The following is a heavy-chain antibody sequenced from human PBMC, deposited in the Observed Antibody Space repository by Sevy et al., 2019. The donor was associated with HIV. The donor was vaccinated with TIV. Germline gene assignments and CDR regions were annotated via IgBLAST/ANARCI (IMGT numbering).Heavy chain of an antibody. Sequence: ASVKVSCKISGYTFTTYRITWVRQAPGQGLEWMGWISPHNGDTDYAQKLQDRITMITDTSTTTVYMELTSLRSDEPAVYYCARAYCSGGRCYSLAYWGQGTLVTVSS. CDR2: ISPHNGDT. CDR1: GYTFTTYR. V-gene: IGHV1-18*01. CDR3: ARAYCSGGRCYSLAY. J-gene: IGHJ4*02. D-gene: IGHD2-15*01.